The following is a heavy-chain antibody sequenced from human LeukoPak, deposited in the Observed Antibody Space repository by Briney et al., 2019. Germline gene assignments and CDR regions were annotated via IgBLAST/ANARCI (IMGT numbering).Heavy chain of an antibody. V-gene: IGHV4-39*01. J-gene: IGHJ5*02. D-gene: IGHD2-15*01. CDR3: ANIVVVVAARGNWFDP. Sequence: SETLSLTCTVSGGSISSSSYYWGWIRQPPGKGLEWIGSIYYSGSTYYNPSLKSRVTISVDTSKNQFSLKLSSVTAADTAVYYCANIVVVVAARGNWFDPWGQGTLVTVSS. CDR1: GGSISSSSYY. CDR2: IYYSGST.